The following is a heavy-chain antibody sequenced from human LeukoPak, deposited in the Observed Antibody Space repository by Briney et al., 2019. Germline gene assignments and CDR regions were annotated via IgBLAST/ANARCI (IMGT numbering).Heavy chain of an antibody. D-gene: IGHD2-15*01. CDR3: ARVTMVAAASYNWFVP. V-gene: IGHV3-48*03. Sequence: GGSLRLSCAASGFTFSGYEMNWVRQAPGKGLEWVSYIGTSGSSTYYADSVKGRFTISRDNSKNTLYLQMNRLRAEDTAVYYCARVTMVAAASYNWFVPWGQGTLVTVSS. CDR2: IGTSGSST. J-gene: IGHJ5*02. CDR1: GFTFSGYE.